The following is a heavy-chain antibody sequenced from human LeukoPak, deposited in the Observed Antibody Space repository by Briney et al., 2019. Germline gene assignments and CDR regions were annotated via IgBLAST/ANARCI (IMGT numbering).Heavy chain of an antibody. J-gene: IGHJ5*02. CDR3: ARTVLSDGWFDP. V-gene: IGHV4-59*08. CDR2: IYYSGST. Sequence: SETLSLTCTVSGGSISSYYWSWIRQPPGKGLEWIGYIYYSGSTTYNPSLKSRVTISVDTSKNQFSLKLSSVTAADTAVYCCARTVLSDGWFDPWGQGTLVTVSS. CDR1: GGSISSYY. D-gene: IGHD2/OR15-2a*01.